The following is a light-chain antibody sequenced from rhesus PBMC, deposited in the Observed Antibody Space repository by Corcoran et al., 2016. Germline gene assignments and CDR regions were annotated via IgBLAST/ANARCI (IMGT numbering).Light chain of an antibody. J-gene: IGKJ2*01. CDR3: QQHNSYPYS. CDR2: YAS. CDR1: PGISNY. V-gene: IGKV1S14*01. Sequence: DIQMTQSPSSLSASVGDTVTIHCRASPGISNYLAWYPQKPGKAPKPLIYYASNLESGVPSRFSGSGSGTDCTLTISSLQPEDFAIYYCQQHNSYPYSFGQGTKVEIK.